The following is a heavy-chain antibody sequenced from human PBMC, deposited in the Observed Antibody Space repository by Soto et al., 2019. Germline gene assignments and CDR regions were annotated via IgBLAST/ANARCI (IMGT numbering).Heavy chain of an antibody. Sequence: SETLSLTCTVSGGSISSGDYYWSWVRQHPGKGLEWIGYRSYSGSTYYNPSLKSRVTIVVDTSRNQFSLRLSSVTAADTAVYYCAREGGLAYCGGDCLYNWFHPWGPGTLLTV. V-gene: IGHV4-31*03. CDR1: GGSISSGDYY. J-gene: IGHJ5*02. CDR2: RSYSGST. CDR3: AREGGLAYCGGDCLYNWFHP. D-gene: IGHD2-21*02.